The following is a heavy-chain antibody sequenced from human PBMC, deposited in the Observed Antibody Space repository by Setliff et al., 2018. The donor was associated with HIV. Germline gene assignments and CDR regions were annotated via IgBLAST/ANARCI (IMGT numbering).Heavy chain of an antibody. V-gene: IGHV3-74*01. CDR3: AKAHWDPLSPDY. CDR2: INGDGRST. J-gene: IGHJ4*02. D-gene: IGHD1-26*01. Sequence: GGSLRLSCSASGFTFSSYWMHWVRQVPGKGLMWVSRINGDGRSTTYADSVKGRFTISRDNSKSTLYLQVSSLRAEDTAVYFCAKAHWDPLSPDYWGQGTLVTVSS. CDR1: GFTFSSYW.